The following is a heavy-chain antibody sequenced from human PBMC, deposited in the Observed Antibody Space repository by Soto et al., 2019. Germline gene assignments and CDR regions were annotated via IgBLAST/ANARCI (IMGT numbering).Heavy chain of an antibody. Sequence: QVQLQPSGPGLVKPSQTLSLTCAVSGDGVFTNSAAAWNWIRQSPSRGLEWLGRTFYRSEWYNDYASSVKGRININPDTARNQFSLQLHSVTPEDTAVYYCARDFGGYMDVWGQGTTVTVSS. V-gene: IGHV6-1*01. CDR1: GDGVFTNSAAA. D-gene: IGHD6-25*01. CDR2: TFYRSEWYN. J-gene: IGHJ6*02. CDR3: ARDFGGYMDV.